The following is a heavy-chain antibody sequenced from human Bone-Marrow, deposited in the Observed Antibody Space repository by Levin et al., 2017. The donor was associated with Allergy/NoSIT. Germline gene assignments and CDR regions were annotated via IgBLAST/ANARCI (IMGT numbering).Heavy chain of an antibody. Sequence: ASVKVSCKASGGTFSSYAISWVRQAPGQGLEWMGGIIPIFGTANYAQKFQGRVTITADKSTSTAYMELSSLRSEDTAVYYCAIGEETYNWKNWFDPWGQGTLVTVSS. V-gene: IGHV1-69*06. CDR1: GGTFSSYA. CDR2: IIPIFGTA. J-gene: IGHJ5*02. CDR3: AIGEETYNWKNWFDP. D-gene: IGHD1-20*01.